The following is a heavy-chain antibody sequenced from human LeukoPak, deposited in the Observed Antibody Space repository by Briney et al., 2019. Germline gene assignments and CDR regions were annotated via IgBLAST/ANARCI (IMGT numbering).Heavy chain of an antibody. CDR1: GFTFSSYA. V-gene: IGHV3-23*01. CDR3: AKTTITIFGVVRLDAFDI. D-gene: IGHD3-3*01. CDR2: ISGSGGDT. Sequence: GGSLRLSCAASGFTFSSYAMSWVRQAPGKGLEWVSTISGSGGDTYYADSVKGRFTISRGNSKNTLYLQMNSLRAEDTAVYYCAKTTITIFGVVRLDAFDIWGQGTMVTVSS. J-gene: IGHJ3*02.